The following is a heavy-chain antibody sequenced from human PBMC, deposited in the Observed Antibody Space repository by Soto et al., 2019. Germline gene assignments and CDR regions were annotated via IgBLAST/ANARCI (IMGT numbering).Heavy chain of an antibody. J-gene: IGHJ4*02. CDR3: ARWGTTGGFDL. D-gene: IGHD3-16*01. CDR2: TSYDGNNK. CDR1: GFRFKSFV. V-gene: IGHV3-30*19. Sequence: QVPLVESGGGVVQPGASLRLSCAASGFRFKSFVMHWVRQAPGKGLEWVAFTSYDGNNKDYGDSVKGRFTVSRDNSQNTLHLQMDFLRPEDTALYYCARWGTTGGFDLWGQGTLVSVSS.